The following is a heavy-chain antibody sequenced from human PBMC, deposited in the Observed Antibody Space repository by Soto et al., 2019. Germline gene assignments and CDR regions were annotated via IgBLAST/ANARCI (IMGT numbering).Heavy chain of an antibody. V-gene: IGHV4-31*03. J-gene: IGHJ4*02. D-gene: IGHD4-17*01. CDR3: ARVSGVDYGWPYFDY. CDR1: GGSISSGGYY. Sequence: SETLSLTCTVSGGSISSGGYYWSWIRQHPGKGLEWIGYIYYSGSTYYNPSLKSRVTISVDTSKNQFSLKLSSVTAADTAVYYCARVSGVDYGWPYFDYWGQGTLVTVSS. CDR2: IYYSGST.